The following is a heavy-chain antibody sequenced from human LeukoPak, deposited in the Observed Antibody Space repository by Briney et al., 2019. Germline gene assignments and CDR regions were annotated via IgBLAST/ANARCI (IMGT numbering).Heavy chain of an antibody. D-gene: IGHD3-3*01. CDR1: GGSISSYY. J-gene: IGHJ5*02. CDR3: ARATYYEWFDP. CDR2: IYYSGST. Sequence: PSETLSLTCTVSGGSISSYYWSWIRQPPGKGLEWIGYIYYSGSTNYNPSLKSRVTISVDTSKNQFSLKLSSVTAADTAVYYCARATYYEWFDPWGQGTLVTVSS. V-gene: IGHV4-59*01.